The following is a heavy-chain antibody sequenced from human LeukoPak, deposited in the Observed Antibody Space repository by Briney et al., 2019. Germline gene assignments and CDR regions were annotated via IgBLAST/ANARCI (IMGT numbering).Heavy chain of an antibody. CDR1: GGSFSGYY. Sequence: SETLSLTCAVYGGSFSGYYWSWIRQPPGKGLEWIGEINHSGSTNYNPSLKSRVTISVDTSKNQFSLKLSSVTAADTAVYYCARDSANGDSWFFDSWGQGTLVTVSS. D-gene: IGHD5-24*01. J-gene: IGHJ4*02. CDR2: INHSGST. CDR3: ARDSANGDSWFFDS. V-gene: IGHV4-34*01.